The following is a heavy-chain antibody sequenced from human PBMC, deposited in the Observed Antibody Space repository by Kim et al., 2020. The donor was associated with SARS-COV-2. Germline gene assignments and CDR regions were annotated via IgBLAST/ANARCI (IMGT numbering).Heavy chain of an antibody. CDR3: AKQIGYYFDY. Sequence: GGSLRLSCAASGFTFSSYAMSWVRQAPGKGLDWVSGISGSGESTYYADSVKGRFTISRDNSKSTLYLQMNSLRAEDTAMYYCAKQIGYYFDYWGQGTLVTVSS. CDR2: ISGSGEST. J-gene: IGHJ4*02. D-gene: IGHD2-21*01. CDR1: GFTFSSYA. V-gene: IGHV3-23*01.